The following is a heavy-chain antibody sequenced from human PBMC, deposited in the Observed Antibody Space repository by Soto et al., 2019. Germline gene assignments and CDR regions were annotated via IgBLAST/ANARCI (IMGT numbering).Heavy chain of an antibody. CDR2: IYWDDDK. D-gene: IGHD3-22*01. Sequence: GSGPTLVNPTQTLTLTCTFSGFSLSTSGVGVGWIRQPPGKALEWLALIYWDDDKRYSPSLKSRLTITKDTSKNQVVLTMTNMEPVDTATYYCAHLTTINYYDSSGYYSPVFDYWGQGTLVTVSS. J-gene: IGHJ4*02. CDR3: AHLTTINYYDSSGYYSPVFDY. CDR1: GFSLSTSGVG. V-gene: IGHV2-5*02.